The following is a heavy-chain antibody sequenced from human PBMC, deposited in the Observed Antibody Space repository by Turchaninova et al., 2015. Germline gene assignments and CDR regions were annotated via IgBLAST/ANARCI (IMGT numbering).Heavy chain of an antibody. Sequence: EVQLVESGGGLIQPGGSLRLSCAASGFPVSVNYMSWVRQAPGRGLGLVAVIYGGDSAYYSDSVKGRFTISRDSSKSSLFLQMNSLRVGDTAVYFCATGYYHHSSGYPNLDYWGQGTLVTVSS. CDR2: IYGGDSA. D-gene: IGHD6-19*01. CDR3: ATGYYHHSSGYPNLDY. CDR1: GFPVSVNY. J-gene: IGHJ4*02. V-gene: IGHV3-53*01.